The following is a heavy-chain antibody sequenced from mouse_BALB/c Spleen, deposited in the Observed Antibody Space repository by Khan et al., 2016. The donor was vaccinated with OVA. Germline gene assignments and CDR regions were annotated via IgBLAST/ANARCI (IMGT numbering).Heavy chain of an antibody. J-gene: IGHJ3*01. V-gene: IGHV5-6*01. D-gene: IGHD1-1*01. CDR1: GFTFSTYG. CDR3: ARLAYYYNSEGFAY. CDR2: ISSGGHYT. Sequence: EVELVESRGDLVKPGGSLELSCAASGFTFSTYGMSWVRQTPDMRLEWVATISSGGHYTYYPDSVKGRFTISRDNAKNTLYLHMSSLKSEDTAIYYCARLAYYYNSEGFAYWGQGTLVTVSA.